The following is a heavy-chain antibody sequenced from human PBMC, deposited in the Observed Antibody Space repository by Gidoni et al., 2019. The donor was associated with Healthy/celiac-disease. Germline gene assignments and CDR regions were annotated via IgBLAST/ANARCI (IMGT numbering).Heavy chain of an antibody. CDR3: ARDKVTYDSSGYNPTYYYYGMDV. Sequence: EVQLVESGGGLVKPGGSLRLSCAASGFTFSSYRMNWVRQAPGKGLEWVSSISSSSSYIYYADSVKGRFTISRDNAKNSLYLQMNSLRAEDTAVYYCARDKVTYDSSGYNPTYYYYGMDVWGQGTTVTVSS. CDR2: ISSSSSYI. D-gene: IGHD3-22*01. J-gene: IGHJ6*02. V-gene: IGHV3-21*01. CDR1: GFTFSSYR.